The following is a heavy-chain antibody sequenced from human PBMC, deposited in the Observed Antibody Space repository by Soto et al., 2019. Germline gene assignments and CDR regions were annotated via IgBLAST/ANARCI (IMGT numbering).Heavy chain of an antibody. CDR2: ISYDGSNK. CDR3: AKAVGYCSSTSCRDYYFYYGMDV. D-gene: IGHD2-2*01. V-gene: IGHV3-30*18. CDR1: GFTFSNYG. J-gene: IGHJ6*02. Sequence: QVQLVESGGGVVQPGRSPRLSCAASGFTFSNYGMHWVRQAPGKGLEWVAVISYDGSNKYYADSVKGRFTISRDNSKNTLYLQMNSLRAEDTAVYYCAKAVGYCSSTSCRDYYFYYGMDVWGQGTTVTVSS.